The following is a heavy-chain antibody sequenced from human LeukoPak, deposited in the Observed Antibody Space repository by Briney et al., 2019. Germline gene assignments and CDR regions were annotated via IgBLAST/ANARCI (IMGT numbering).Heavy chain of an antibody. CDR3: AREGGGYGDYVNPFDY. J-gene: IGHJ4*02. V-gene: IGHV3-21*01. CDR2: ISSSSSYI. D-gene: IGHD4-17*01. CDR1: GFTFSSYS. Sequence: PGGSLRLSCAASGFTFSSYSMNWVRQAPGKGLEWVSSISSSSSYIYYADSVKGRFTISRDNAKNSLYLQMNSLRAEDTAVYYCAREGGGYGDYVNPFDYWGQGTLVTVSS.